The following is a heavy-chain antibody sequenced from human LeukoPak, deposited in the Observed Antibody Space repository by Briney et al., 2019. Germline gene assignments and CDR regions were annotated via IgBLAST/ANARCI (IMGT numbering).Heavy chain of an antibody. J-gene: IGHJ6*03. CDR2: ITSSSSYI. D-gene: IGHD1-26*01. V-gene: IGHV3-21*01. Sequence: GGSLRLSCAASGFTFSSYSMNWVRQAPGKGLEWVSSITSSSSYINYADSAKGRFTISRDNAKNSLYLQMNSLRAEDTAVYYCARVLSGATTINYYYYYMDVWGKGTTVTVSS. CDR1: GFTFSSYS. CDR3: ARVLSGATTINYYYYYMDV.